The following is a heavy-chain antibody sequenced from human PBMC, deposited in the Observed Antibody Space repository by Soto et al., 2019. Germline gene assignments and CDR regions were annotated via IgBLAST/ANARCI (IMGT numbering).Heavy chain of an antibody. CDR3: AREGATGTTYYYYYYGMDV. D-gene: IGHD1-7*01. Sequence: SETLSLTCAFYGWSFSGYYWSWIRQPPGKGLEWIGEINHSGSTNYNPSLKSRVTISVDTSKNQFSLKLSSVTAADTAVYYCAREGATGTTYYYYYYGMDVWGQGTTVTVSS. J-gene: IGHJ6*02. V-gene: IGHV4-34*01. CDR2: INHSGST. CDR1: GWSFSGYY.